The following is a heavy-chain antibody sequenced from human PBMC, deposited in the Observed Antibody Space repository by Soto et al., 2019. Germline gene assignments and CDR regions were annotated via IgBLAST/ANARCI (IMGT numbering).Heavy chain of an antibody. D-gene: IGHD6-13*01. CDR2: ISAYNGNT. V-gene: IGHV1-18*01. J-gene: IGHJ4*02. CDR1: GYPFTSYG. CDR3: ARAPFSRYSSSLYYFDY. Sequence: ASVKVSCKASGYPFTSYGISWVRQPPGQGLEWMGWISAYNGNTNYAQKLQGRVTMTTDTSTSTAYMELRSLRSDDTAVYYCARAPFSRYSSSLYYFDYWGQGTLVTVSS.